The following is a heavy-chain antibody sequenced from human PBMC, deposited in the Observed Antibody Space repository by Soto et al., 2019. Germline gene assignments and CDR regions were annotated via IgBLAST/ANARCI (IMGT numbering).Heavy chain of an antibody. CDR1: GYTFTDYY. D-gene: IGHD2-8*01. Sequence: QVQLVQSGAEVKKPGASVKVSCKASGYTFTDYYIHWVRQAPGQGLEWMGMINPSGGSTDYAQKFRGRVTMTSDTSTGTVYMELSSLRSEDTAVYYCARPPFPGCINAVCYPFDYWVQGTLVTVSS. CDR3: ARPPFPGCINAVCYPFDY. V-gene: IGHV1-46*01. J-gene: IGHJ4*02. CDR2: INPSGGST.